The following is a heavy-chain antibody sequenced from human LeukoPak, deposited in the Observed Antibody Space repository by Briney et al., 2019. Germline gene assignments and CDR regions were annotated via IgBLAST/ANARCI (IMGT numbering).Heavy chain of an antibody. D-gene: IGHD4-23*01. CDR3: AREGLTSTPNNAFDI. CDR1: GFTFSSYG. V-gene: IGHV3-33*01. CDR2: IWSDENKK. Sequence: GGSLRLSCAAPGFTFSSYGMHWVRQAPGKGLEWVAVIWSDENKKFYADSVKGRFTISRDNFKSTLYLQMDSLRVEDTAVYYCAREGLTSTPNNAFDIWGQGSVVTVSS. J-gene: IGHJ3*02.